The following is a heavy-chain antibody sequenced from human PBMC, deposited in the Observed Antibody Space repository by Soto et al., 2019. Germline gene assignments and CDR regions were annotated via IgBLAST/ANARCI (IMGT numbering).Heavy chain of an antibody. V-gene: IGHV3-30*18. CDR2: ISYAGNKE. CDR3: AKGQFVPVAGKPPGDFDV. J-gene: IGHJ3*01. CDR1: GFIFRTYG. D-gene: IGHD6-19*01. Sequence: GGSLRLSCAASGFIFRTYGMHWVRQAPGKGLEWVAAISYAGNKEAYAGSVKGRFTISRDNSNNTLFLQIDSLTTADTAVYYCAKGQFVPVAGKPPGDFDVWGQGTMVTVSS.